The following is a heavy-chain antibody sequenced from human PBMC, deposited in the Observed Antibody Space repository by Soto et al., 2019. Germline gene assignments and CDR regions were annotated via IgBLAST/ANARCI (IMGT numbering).Heavy chain of an antibody. CDR1: GGSFSYYY. Sequence: QVQLQQWGAGLLKPSETLSLTCAVHGGSFSYYYWSWVRQSPGKGRVWIGEINQSGSANYNPSHQSRGALSVDASKRQFSLKVTSVTAADTAVYYCARGSGWYIDFYYTMDVWGPGTTVTVSS. J-gene: IGHJ6*02. CDR2: INQSGSA. D-gene: IGHD6-19*01. V-gene: IGHV4-34*02. CDR3: ARGSGWYIDFYYTMDV.